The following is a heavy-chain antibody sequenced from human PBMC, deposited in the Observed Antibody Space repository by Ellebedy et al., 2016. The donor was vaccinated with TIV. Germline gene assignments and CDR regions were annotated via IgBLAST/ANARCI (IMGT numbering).Heavy chain of an antibody. Sequence: SLKISCAASGFTFDDFAMHWVRQAPGKGPEWVSGISWDSNYIGYADSVKGRFTISRENAKNSLYLQMNALRTEDTAVYYCAKAQYGSGSYQAIQHWGQGTLVTVSS. CDR1: GFTFDDFA. J-gene: IGHJ1*01. CDR3: AKAQYGSGSYQAIQH. CDR2: ISWDSNYI. V-gene: IGHV3-9*01. D-gene: IGHD3-10*01.